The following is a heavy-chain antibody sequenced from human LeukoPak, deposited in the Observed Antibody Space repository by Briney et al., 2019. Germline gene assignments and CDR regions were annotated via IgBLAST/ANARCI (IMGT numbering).Heavy chain of an antibody. CDR2: ISAYNGNT. D-gene: IGHD2-15*01. CDR3: AREAVCSGGSCYSGLGMDV. V-gene: IGHV1-18*01. CDR1: GGTFSSYA. J-gene: IGHJ6*02. Sequence: GASVKVSCKASGGTFSSYAISWVRQAPGQGLEWMGWISAYNGNTNYAQKLQGRVTMTTDTSTSTAYMELRSLRSDDTAVYYCAREAVCSGGSCYSGLGMDVWGQGTTVTVSS.